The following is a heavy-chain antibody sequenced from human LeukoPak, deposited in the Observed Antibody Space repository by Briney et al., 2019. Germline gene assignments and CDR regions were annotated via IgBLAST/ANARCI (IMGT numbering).Heavy chain of an antibody. CDR1: GFSFIRYG. Sequence: GGSLRLSCAASGFSFIRYGMHWVRQAPGKGLEWVGVISDDGRRKDYADSVKGRFTISRDNSEDTLYLQMNSLRAEDTAVYYCAKRPSDYGDYVSYFDYWGQGTLVTVSS. CDR3: AKRPSDYGDYVSYFDY. V-gene: IGHV3-30*18. CDR2: ISDDGRRK. D-gene: IGHD4-17*01. J-gene: IGHJ4*02.